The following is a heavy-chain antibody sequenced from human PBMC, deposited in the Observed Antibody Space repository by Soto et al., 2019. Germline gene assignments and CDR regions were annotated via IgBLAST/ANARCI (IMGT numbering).Heavy chain of an antibody. CDR1: GGSVSSINNNFSHH. CDR2: IYNIGFS. D-gene: IGHD3-10*01. V-gene: IGHV4-61*01. CDR3: TTQGFGGLHGLVDV. Sequence: QVQLQESGPGLVKPSETLSLTCTVSGGSVSSINNNFSHHYRSWIRLSPGKGVEWIGYIYNIGFSGNNTSLKCLVSTSVATSETQFSLKLTSVTTAATAVYYCTTQGFGGLHGLVDVWGQGPMVTVSS. J-gene: IGHJ6*02.